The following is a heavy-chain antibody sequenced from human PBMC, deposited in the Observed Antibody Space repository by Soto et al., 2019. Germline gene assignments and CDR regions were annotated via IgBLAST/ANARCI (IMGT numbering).Heavy chain of an antibody. Sequence: EVQLVESGGGLVQPGRSLRLSCAASGFTFDDYAMHWVRQAPGKGLEWVSGISLNRGSIGSADSVKGRFMISRDNAKNSLYLQMTSLRAEDTALHYCAKDRGYSGYHLFLHAFDIWGQGTMVTVSS. CDR2: ISLNRGSI. CDR3: AKDRGYSGYHLFLHAFDI. CDR1: GFTFDDYA. J-gene: IGHJ3*02. V-gene: IGHV3-9*01. D-gene: IGHD5-12*01.